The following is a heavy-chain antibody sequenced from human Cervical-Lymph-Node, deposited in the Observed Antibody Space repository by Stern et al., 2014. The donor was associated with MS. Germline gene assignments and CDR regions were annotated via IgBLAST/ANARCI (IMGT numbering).Heavy chain of an antibody. J-gene: IGHJ6*02. CDR2: IYPADSAT. CDR3: ARHMRSYFAMDV. CDR1: GYSFTSYW. Sequence: EVQLVESGTEVKKSGESLKISCKGSGYSFTSYWIGWVRQMPGKGLEWIGIIYPADSATKYSPSFQGQVTISADKSTSTAYLQWSNLKASDTAMYYCARHMRSYFAMDVWGQGTTVIVSS. V-gene: IGHV5-51*01. D-gene: IGHD3-10*01.